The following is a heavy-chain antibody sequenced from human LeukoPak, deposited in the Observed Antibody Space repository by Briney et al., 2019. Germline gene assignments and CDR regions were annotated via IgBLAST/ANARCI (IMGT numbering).Heavy chain of an antibody. V-gene: IGHV1-24*01. D-gene: IGHD3-22*01. J-gene: IGHJ4*02. CDR1: GYTLTELS. CDR2: FDPEDGET. CDR3: ATVDYDSSGYYYDYFDY. Sequence: VASVKVSCKVSGYTLTELSMHRVRQAPGKGLEWMGGFDPEDGETIYAQKFQGRVTMTEDTSTDTAYMELSSLRSEDTAVYYCATVDYDSSGYYYDYFDYWGQGTLVTVSS.